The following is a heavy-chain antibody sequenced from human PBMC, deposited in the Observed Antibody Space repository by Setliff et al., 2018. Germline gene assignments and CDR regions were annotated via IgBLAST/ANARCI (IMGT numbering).Heavy chain of an antibody. Sequence: SETLSLTCNVSGDSINENHWTWIRQPPGKGLEWIAYIHNNGRIKYNPALKSRVTISLDTSKNQFSLNLNSATAADTAVYYCARHALSFDSAWDVWGKGTTVTVSS. V-gene: IGHV4-59*08. D-gene: IGHD3-9*01. CDR3: ARHALSFDSAWDV. J-gene: IGHJ6*04. CDR2: IHNNGRI. CDR1: GDSINENH.